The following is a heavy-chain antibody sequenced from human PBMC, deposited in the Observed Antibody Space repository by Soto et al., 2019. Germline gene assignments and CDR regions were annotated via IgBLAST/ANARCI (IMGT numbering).Heavy chain of an antibody. CDR2: VYNSGNT. D-gene: IGHD3-16*01. CDR1: GGSFNDYY. J-gene: IGHJ6*02. CDR3: ARVRRGFNRESWSYWYNGMDV. Sequence: QVQLQQWGAGLLKPSETLSLTCAVNGGSFNDYYWAWIRQPPGTGLEWIGEVYNSGNTYYNPSLESRVIMSVDTSKTHFSLRLNSVTAADTARYYCARVRRGFNRESWSYWYNGMDVWGQGTTVTVS. V-gene: IGHV4-34*02.